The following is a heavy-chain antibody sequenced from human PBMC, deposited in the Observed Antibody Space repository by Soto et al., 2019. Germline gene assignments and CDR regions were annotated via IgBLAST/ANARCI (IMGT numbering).Heavy chain of an antibody. CDR1: GYTFTGYY. V-gene: IGHV1-69*13. CDR3: GKGGYYYGMDV. CDR2: IIPIFGTA. Sequence: GASVKVSCKASGYTFTGYYMHWVRQAPGQGLEWMGGIIPIFGTANYAQKFQGRVTITADESTSTAYMELSSLRPEDTAVYYCGKGGYYYGMDVWGQGTTVTVSS. D-gene: IGHD3-16*01. J-gene: IGHJ6*02.